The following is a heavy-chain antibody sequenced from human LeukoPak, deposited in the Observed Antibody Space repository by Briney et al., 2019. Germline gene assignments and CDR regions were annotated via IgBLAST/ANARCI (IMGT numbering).Heavy chain of an antibody. D-gene: IGHD2-2*01. J-gene: IGHJ4*02. V-gene: IGHV4-31*03. CDR2: IYYSGST. Sequence: SETLSLTCSVSGGSISSDGYYWSWIRQRPGKGLEWIGYIYYSGSTYYNPSLKSRFTMSVDTSKNQFSLKLSSVTAADTAVYYCARTDTSVSFDYWGQGTLVTVSS. CDR1: GGSISSDGYY. CDR3: ARTDTSVSFDY.